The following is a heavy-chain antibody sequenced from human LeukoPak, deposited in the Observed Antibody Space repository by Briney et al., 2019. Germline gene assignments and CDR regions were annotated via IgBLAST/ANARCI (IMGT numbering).Heavy chain of an antibody. Sequence: PSETPSLTCTVSGGSVTSYYWGWVRQPPGKGLEWIGYIYYSGTTNYNPSLKSRVTISVDTSKNQFSLKLTSVTAADTAVYYCARQSRGAAAACDYWGQGTLVTVSS. D-gene: IGHD6-13*01. J-gene: IGHJ4*02. CDR1: GGSVTSYY. CDR3: ARQSRGAAAACDY. CDR2: IYYSGTT. V-gene: IGHV4-59*02.